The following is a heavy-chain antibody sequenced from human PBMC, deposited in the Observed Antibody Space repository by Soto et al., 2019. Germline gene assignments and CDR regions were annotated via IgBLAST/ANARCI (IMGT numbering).Heavy chain of an antibody. V-gene: IGHV1-18*01. CDR3: ARDQDYGNYDDAFDI. J-gene: IGHJ3*02. CDR2: ISAYNGNT. CDR1: GYTFTSYG. D-gene: IGHD4-17*01. Sequence: QVQLVQSGAEVKKPGASVKVSCKASGYTFTSYGISWVRQAPGQGLEWMGWISAYNGNTNYAQKLQGRVTMTTDTSTRTAYMDLRSLRSDDTAVYYCARDQDYGNYDDAFDIWGQGTMVTVSS.